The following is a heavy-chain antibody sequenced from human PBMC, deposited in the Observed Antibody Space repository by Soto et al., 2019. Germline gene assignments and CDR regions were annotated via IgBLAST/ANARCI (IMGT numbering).Heavy chain of an antibody. Sequence: SETLSLTCTVSGGSISSYYWSWIRQPPGKGLEWIGYIYYSGSTNYNPSLKSRVTISVDTSKNQFSLKLSSVTAADTAVYYCARLGDGGDCSGGSCYLNDAFDLWGQGTMVTVS. J-gene: IGHJ3*01. V-gene: IGHV4-59*08. CDR2: IYYSGST. CDR3: ARLGDGGDCSGGSCYLNDAFDL. D-gene: IGHD2-15*01. CDR1: GGSISSYY.